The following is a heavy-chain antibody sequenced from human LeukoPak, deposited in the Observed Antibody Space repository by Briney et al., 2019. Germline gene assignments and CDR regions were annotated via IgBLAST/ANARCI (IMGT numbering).Heavy chain of an antibody. V-gene: IGHV3-23*01. CDR1: GFTFSTYA. J-gene: IGHJ4*02. CDR2: ITAGGGST. D-gene: IGHD2-2*01. Sequence: PGGSLRLSCAASGFTFSTYAMTWVRQAPGKGLEWVSAITAGGGSTYYADSVKGRFTISRDNAMNSLYLQMNSLRAEDTAVYYCARKYCSSTSCLIDNWGQGTLVTVSS. CDR3: ARKYCSSTSCLIDN.